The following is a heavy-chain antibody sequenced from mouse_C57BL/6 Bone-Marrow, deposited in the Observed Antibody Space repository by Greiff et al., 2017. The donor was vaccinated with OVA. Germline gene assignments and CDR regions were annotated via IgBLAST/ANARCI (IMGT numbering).Heavy chain of an antibody. Sequence: QVQLQQPGAELVMPGASVKLSCKASGYTFTSYWMHWVKQRPGQGLEWIGEIDPSDSYTNYNQKFKGKSTLTVDKSSSTAYMQLSSLTSEDSAVYYCARGKIYYGSSSSGFAYWGQGTLVTVSA. CDR1: GYTFTSYW. J-gene: IGHJ3*01. D-gene: IGHD1-1*01. CDR2: IDPSDSYT. CDR3: ARGKIYYGSSSSGFAY. V-gene: IGHV1-69*01.